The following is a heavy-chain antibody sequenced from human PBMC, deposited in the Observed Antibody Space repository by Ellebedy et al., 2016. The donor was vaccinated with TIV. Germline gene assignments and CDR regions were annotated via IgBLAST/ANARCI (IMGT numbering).Heavy chain of an antibody. Sequence: AASVKVSCKASGYTFTSYGISWVRQAPGQGLEWMGWISAYNGNTNYAQKLQGRVTMTTDTSTSTAYMELRSLRSADTAGYYCARGKYYYGSGIKDVWGQGTTVTVSS. CDR1: GYTFTSYG. D-gene: IGHD3-10*01. CDR3: ARGKYYYGSGIKDV. V-gene: IGHV1-18*04. J-gene: IGHJ6*02. CDR2: ISAYNGNT.